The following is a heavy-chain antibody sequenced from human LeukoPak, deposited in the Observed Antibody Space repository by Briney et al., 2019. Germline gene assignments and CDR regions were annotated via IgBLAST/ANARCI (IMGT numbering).Heavy chain of an antibody. D-gene: IGHD3-16*01. CDR1: GGTFSSYA. CDR3: ARSPAAFGPTEY. J-gene: IGHJ4*02. CDR2: IIPIFGTA. V-gene: IGHV1-69*13. Sequence: SVKVSCKASGGTFSSYAISWVRQAPGQGLEWMGGIIPIFGTANYAQKFQGRVTITADESTSTAYMELSSLRSEDTAVYYCARSPAAFGPTEYWGQGTLVTVSS.